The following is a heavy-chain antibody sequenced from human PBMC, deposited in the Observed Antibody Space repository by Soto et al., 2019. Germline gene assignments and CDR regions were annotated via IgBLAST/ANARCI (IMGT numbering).Heavy chain of an antibody. CDR3: TRTYYDFWSGDNNLDY. J-gene: IGHJ4*02. Sequence: PGGSLRLSCAASGFTFSNAWMSWVRQAPGKGLEWVGRIKSKTDGGTTDYAAPVKGRFTISRDDSKNTLYLQMNSLKNEDTAVYYCTRTYYDFWSGDNNLDYWGQGTLVTVSS. CDR1: GFTFSNAW. V-gene: IGHV3-15*01. CDR2: IKSKTDGGTT. D-gene: IGHD3-3*01.